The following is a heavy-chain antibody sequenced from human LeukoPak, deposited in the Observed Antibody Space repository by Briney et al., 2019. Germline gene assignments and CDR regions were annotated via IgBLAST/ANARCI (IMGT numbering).Heavy chain of an antibody. Sequence: PGGSLRLSCAASGFTFSSYAMSWVRQAPGKGLDWVSAISGSGGSTYYADSVKGRFTISIDNSKNTLYLQMNSLRAEDTAVYYCAKGIGGYYYYFDYWGQGTLVTVSS. CDR3: AKGIGGYYYYFDY. J-gene: IGHJ4*02. CDR1: GFTFSSYA. CDR2: ISGSGGST. D-gene: IGHD3-22*01. V-gene: IGHV3-23*01.